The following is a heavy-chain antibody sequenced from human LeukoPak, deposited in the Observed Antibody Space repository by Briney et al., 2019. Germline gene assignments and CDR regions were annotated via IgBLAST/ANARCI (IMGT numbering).Heavy chain of an antibody. V-gene: IGHV4-31*03. CDR2: IYNSGST. D-gene: IGHD6-13*01. Sequence: TSETLSLTCTVSGGSVSSGSYYWSWIRQHPGKGLEWIGYIYNSGSTYYNPSLKSRVTISVDTSKNQFSLKLSSVTAADTAVYYCAMFSSSWINAFDIWGQGTTVTVSS. J-gene: IGHJ3*02. CDR1: GGSVSSGSYY. CDR3: AMFSSSWINAFDI.